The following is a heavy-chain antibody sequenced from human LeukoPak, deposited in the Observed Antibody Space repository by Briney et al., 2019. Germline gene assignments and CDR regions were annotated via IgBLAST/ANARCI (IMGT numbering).Heavy chain of an antibody. D-gene: IGHD2-2*01. CDR3: ARYCGSTSCSGPYHFDC. V-gene: IGHV4-59*01. CDR2: ISDSGTT. CDR1: GGSIRGYY. J-gene: IGHJ4*02. Sequence: SETLSLTCSVSGGSIRGYYWSWLRQPPGKGLEWIGYISDSGTTNYNPSLKSRVTISVDTSKNQFSLKLSSVTAADTAVYYCARYCGSTSCSGPYHFDCWGQGTLVTVSS.